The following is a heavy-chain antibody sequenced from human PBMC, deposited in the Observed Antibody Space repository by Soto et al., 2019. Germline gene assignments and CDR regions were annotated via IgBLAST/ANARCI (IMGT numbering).Heavy chain of an antibody. D-gene: IGHD3-16*02. CDR2: ISWSSGSI. Sequence: PGGSLRLSCAASGFTFDDYAMHWVRQAPGKGLEWVSGISWSSGSIGYADSVKGRFTISRDNAKNSLYLQMNSLRAEDTALYYCAKGDYDYVWGSYRFVDYWGQGTLVTVSS. CDR3: AKGDYDYVWGSYRFVDY. V-gene: IGHV3-9*01. CDR1: GFTFDDYA. J-gene: IGHJ4*02.